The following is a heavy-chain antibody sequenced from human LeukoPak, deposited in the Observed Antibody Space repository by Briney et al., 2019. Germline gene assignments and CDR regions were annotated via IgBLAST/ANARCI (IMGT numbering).Heavy chain of an antibody. CDR3: ARQYSSYYYYYYMDV. CDR2: MNPNSGNT. J-gene: IGHJ6*03. Sequence: ASVKVSCKASGYTFTSYDINWVRQATGQGLEWTGWMNPNSGNTGYAQKFQGRVTITRNTSISTAYMELSSLRSEDTAVYYCARQYSSYYYYYYMDVWGKGTTVTVSS. D-gene: IGHD6-6*01. CDR1: GYTFTSYD. V-gene: IGHV1-8*03.